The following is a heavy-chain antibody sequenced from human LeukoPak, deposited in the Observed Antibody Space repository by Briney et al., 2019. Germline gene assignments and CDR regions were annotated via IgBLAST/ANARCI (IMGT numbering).Heavy chain of an antibody. CDR1: GGSISSGGYY. CDR2: IYHSGST. V-gene: IGHV4-30-2*01. D-gene: IGHD3-16*02. Sequence: SQTPSLTCTVSGGSISSGGYYWSWIRQPPGKGLEWIGYIYHSGSTYYNPSLKSRVTISVDTSKNQFSLKLSSVTAADTAVYYCARGPIPRHIWGSYRVPWYFDYWGQGTLVTVSS. J-gene: IGHJ4*02. CDR3: ARGPIPRHIWGSYRVPWYFDY.